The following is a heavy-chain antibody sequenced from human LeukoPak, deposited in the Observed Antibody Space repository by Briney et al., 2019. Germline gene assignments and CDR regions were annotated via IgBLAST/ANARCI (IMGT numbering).Heavy chain of an antibody. V-gene: IGHV3-7*01. D-gene: IGHD4-17*01. CDR2: IKQDGSEK. CDR3: ARDPILTTAYYYYYGMDV. CDR1: GFTFSSYW. J-gene: IGHJ6*02. Sequence: GSLRLSCAASGFTFSSYWMSWVRQAPGKGLEWVANIKQDGSEKYYVDSVKGRFTISRDNAKNSLYLQMNSLRAEDTAVYYCARDPILTTAYYYYYGMDVWGQGTTVTVSS.